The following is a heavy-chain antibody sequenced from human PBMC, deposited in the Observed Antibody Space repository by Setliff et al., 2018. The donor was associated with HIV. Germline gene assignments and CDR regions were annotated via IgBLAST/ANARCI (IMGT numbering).Heavy chain of an antibody. J-gene: IGHJ4*02. CDR2: ISFDGSDK. CDR3: AREFSGTRYRYFDS. CDR1: GFTFSSYA. Sequence: GGSLRLSCAASGFTFSSYAMSWVRQAPGKGLEWVAVISFDGSDKYYADSVKGRFTLSRDNSKNTLYLQMNSLRAEDTAVYYCAREFSGTRYRYFDSWGQGTLVTVSS. D-gene: IGHD5-12*01. V-gene: IGHV3-30*03.